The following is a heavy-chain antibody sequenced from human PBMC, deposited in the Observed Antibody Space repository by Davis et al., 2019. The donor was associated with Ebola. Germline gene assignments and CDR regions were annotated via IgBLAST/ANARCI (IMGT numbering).Heavy chain of an antibody. J-gene: IGHJ4*02. CDR1: GFTFSSYA. D-gene: IGHD6-19*01. V-gene: IGHV3-30*04. Sequence: GESLKISCAASGFTFSSYAMYWVRQAPGKGLEWVAVISYDGSNKYYADSVKGRFTISRDNSKNTFNLQMNSLRAEDTAVYYCATTPQYSSGQNKPFDYWGQGTLVTVSS. CDR2: ISYDGSNK. CDR3: ATTPQYSSGQNKPFDY.